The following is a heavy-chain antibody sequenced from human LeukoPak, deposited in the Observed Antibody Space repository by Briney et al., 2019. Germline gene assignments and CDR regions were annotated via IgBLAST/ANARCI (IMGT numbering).Heavy chain of an antibody. CDR3: ARSPSQAMYYDFWSGSIGNWFDP. D-gene: IGHD3-3*01. Sequence: KPSETLSLTCTVSGGSISSSSYYWGWIRQPPGKGLEWIGSIYYSGSTYYNPSLKSRVTISVDTSKNQFSLKLSSVTAADTAVYYCARSPSQAMYYDFWSGSIGNWFDPWGQGTLVTVSS. CDR1: GGSISSSSYY. CDR2: IYYSGST. J-gene: IGHJ5*02. V-gene: IGHV4-39*01.